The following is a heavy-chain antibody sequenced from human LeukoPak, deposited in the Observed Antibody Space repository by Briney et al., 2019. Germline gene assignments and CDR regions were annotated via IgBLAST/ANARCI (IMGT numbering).Heavy chain of an antibody. V-gene: IGHV4-38-2*02. D-gene: IGHD3-9*01. CDR1: GYSISSGYY. CDR3: ARHALTFFYDILTGYYTDDAFDI. Sequence: SETLSLTCTVSGYSISSGYYWGWIRQPPGKGLEWIGSIEHSGSTFFNPSLKSRVTISVDTSKNQFSLKLSSVTAADSAVYYCARHALTFFYDILTGYYTDDAFDIWGQGTMVTVSS. CDR2: IEHSGST. J-gene: IGHJ3*02.